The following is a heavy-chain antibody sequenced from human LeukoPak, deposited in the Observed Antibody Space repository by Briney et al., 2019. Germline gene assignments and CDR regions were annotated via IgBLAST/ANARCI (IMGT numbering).Heavy chain of an antibody. V-gene: IGHV4-59*08. CDR2: IYYTGNA. Sequence: SETLSLTCTVSGISINNYYWSWIRQPPGKGLEWIGYIYYTGNANYSPSLKSRATISVDTSKNQVSLKLSSVTAADTAVYYCARLWDSSSSPDYWGQGTLVTVSS. CDR3: ARLWDSSSSPDY. CDR1: GISINNYY. D-gene: IGHD6-6*01. J-gene: IGHJ4*02.